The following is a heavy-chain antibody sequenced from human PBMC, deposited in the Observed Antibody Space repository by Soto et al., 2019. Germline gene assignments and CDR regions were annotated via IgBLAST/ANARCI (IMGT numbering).Heavy chain of an antibody. J-gene: IGHJ6*02. Sequence: QVQLVESGGGVVQPGRSLRLSCAASGFTFSSYGMHWVRQAPGKGLEWVAVISYDGSNKYYADSVKGRFTISRDNSKNTLYLQMNSLRAEDTAVYYCAKEIRCLQLAYGMDVWGQGTTVTVSS. D-gene: IGHD3-3*02. V-gene: IGHV3-30*18. CDR1: GFTFSSYG. CDR2: ISYDGSNK. CDR3: AKEIRCLQLAYGMDV.